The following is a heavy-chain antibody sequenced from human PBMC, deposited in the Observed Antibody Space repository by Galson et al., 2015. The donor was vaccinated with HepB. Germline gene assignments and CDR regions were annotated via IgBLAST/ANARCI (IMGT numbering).Heavy chain of an antibody. Sequence: SLRLSCAASGFTFSSYAMHWVRQAPGKGLEWVAVISYDGSNKYYADSVKGRFTISRDNSKNTLYLQMNSLRAEDTAVYYCARAAAGPLGYWGQGTLVTVSS. CDR1: GFTFSSYA. V-gene: IGHV3-30-3*01. CDR2: ISYDGSNK. D-gene: IGHD6-13*01. CDR3: ARAAAGPLGY. J-gene: IGHJ4*02.